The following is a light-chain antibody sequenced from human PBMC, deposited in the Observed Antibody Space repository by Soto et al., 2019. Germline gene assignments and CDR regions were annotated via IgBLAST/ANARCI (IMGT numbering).Light chain of an antibody. CDR3: QQYGSSRT. CDR1: QSVFSSL. Sequence: EIVMTQSPATLSVSPGERVTLSCRASQSVFSSLAWYQQKPGQAPRLLIYGAATRATGIPARFSGSGSGTDFTLTISRLEPEDFAVYYCQQYGSSRTFGQGTKVEIK. J-gene: IGKJ1*01. V-gene: IGKV3-20*01. CDR2: GAA.